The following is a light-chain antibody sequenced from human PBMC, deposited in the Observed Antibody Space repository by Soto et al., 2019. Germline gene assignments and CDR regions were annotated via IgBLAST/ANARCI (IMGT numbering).Light chain of an antibody. Sequence: QSALTQPASVSGSPGQSITISCTGTSSDVGGYKYVSWYQQHPGKAPKLMIYEVSYRPSGVSNRFSGSKSGNTAALTISGLQAEDEADYYCAAWDDSLNGVVFGGGTKLTVL. CDR3: AAWDDSLNGVV. V-gene: IGLV2-14*01. CDR2: EVS. J-gene: IGLJ2*01. CDR1: SSDVGGYKY.